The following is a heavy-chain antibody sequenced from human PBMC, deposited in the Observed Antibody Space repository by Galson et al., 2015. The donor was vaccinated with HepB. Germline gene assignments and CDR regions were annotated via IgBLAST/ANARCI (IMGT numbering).Heavy chain of an antibody. Sequence: SLRLACAASGFMFSIYWMTWVRQAPGKGLEWVANINEDGSEKYYVDSVKGRFTISRDNSKNTLYLQMNSLRAEDTAVYYCARDGPYGVLAFDYWGQGTLVTVSS. CDR2: INEDGSEK. CDR3: ARDGPYGVLAFDY. J-gene: IGHJ4*02. D-gene: IGHD4-17*01. V-gene: IGHV3-7*01. CDR1: GFMFSIYW.